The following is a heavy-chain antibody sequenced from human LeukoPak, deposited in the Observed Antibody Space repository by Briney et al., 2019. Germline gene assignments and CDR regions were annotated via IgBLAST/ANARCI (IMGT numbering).Heavy chain of an antibody. CDR3: AREENLSMVRGVIITYFDY. D-gene: IGHD3-10*01. J-gene: IGHJ4*02. V-gene: IGHV3-30-3*01. CDR1: GYTFTSYY. Sequence: SCKASGYTFTSYYMHWVRQAPGKGLEWVAVISYDGSNKYYADSVKGRFTISRDNSKNTLYLQMNSLRAEDTAVYYCAREENLSMVRGVIITYFDYWGQGTLVTVSS. CDR2: ISYDGSNK.